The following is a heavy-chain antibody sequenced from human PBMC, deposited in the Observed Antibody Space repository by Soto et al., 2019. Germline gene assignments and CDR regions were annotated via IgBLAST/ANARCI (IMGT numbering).Heavy chain of an antibody. V-gene: IGHV3-21*01. D-gene: IGHD2-2*01. Sequence: GGSLRLSCAASGFTFSSYSMNWVRQAPGKGLEWVSSISSSSSYIYYADSVKGRFTISRDNAKNSLYLQMNSLRAEDTAVYYCARPSLGYCSSTSCQGSAFDIWGQGTMVTVSS. J-gene: IGHJ3*02. CDR2: ISSSSSYI. CDR3: ARPSLGYCSSTSCQGSAFDI. CDR1: GFTFSSYS.